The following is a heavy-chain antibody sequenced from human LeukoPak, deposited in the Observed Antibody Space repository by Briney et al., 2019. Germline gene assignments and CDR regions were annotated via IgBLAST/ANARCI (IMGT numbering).Heavy chain of an antibody. V-gene: IGHV5-51*01. J-gene: IGHJ4*02. CDR1: GYGFTTYW. CDR2: IYPGDSDT. Sequence: HGESLKISCRGSGYGFTTYWISWVRQMPGKGLEWMGIIYPGDSDTRYSPSFQGQVTISADKSISTAYLQWSSLKASDTAMYYCARLGSLVRLVFVYWGQGTLVTVSS. D-gene: IGHD3-10*01. CDR3: ARLGSLVRLVFVY.